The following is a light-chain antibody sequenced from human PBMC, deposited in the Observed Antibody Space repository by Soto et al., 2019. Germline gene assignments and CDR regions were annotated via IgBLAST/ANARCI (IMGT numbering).Light chain of an antibody. Sequence: QSALTQPPSASGSPGQSVTISCTGTNSDVGGYNYVSWYQQHPGKGPKLMIYEVTKRPSGVPDRFSGSKSGNTASLTVAGSQAEDEADYYCSSYAGSNNYVFGTGTKLTVL. V-gene: IGLV2-8*01. CDR2: EVT. CDR3: SSYAGSNNYV. CDR1: NSDVGGYNY. J-gene: IGLJ1*01.